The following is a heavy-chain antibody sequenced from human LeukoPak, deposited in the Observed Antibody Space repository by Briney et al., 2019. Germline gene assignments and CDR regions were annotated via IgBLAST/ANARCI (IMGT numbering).Heavy chain of an antibody. CDR3: VKDGKGYSSSLSWFDP. D-gene: IGHD6-13*01. V-gene: IGHV3-30*02. Sequence: GGSLRLSCAASGFTFSSYGMHWVRQAPGKGLEWVAFIRYDGSNKYYADSVKGRFTISRDNSKNTLYLQMNSLRAEDTAVYYCVKDGKGYSSSLSWFDPWGQGTLVTVSS. J-gene: IGHJ5*02. CDR2: IRYDGSNK. CDR1: GFTFSSYG.